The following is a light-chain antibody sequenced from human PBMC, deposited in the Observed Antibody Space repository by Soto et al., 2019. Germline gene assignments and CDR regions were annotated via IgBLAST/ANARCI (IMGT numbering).Light chain of an antibody. Sequence: LSASVCEQATVAGLACQDIMNYLAWYQQKPGKAPKLLICDASTLYSGVPSRLSGSGSGTDFTLTISGLQPEDFAAYYCQQLKTYPSTFGEGTKVDIK. CDR3: QQLKTYPST. V-gene: IGKV1-9*01. CDR1: QDIMNY. J-gene: IGKJ4*01. CDR2: DAS.